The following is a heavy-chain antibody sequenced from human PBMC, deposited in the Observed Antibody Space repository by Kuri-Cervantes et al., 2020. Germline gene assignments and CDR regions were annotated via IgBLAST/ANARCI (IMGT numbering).Heavy chain of an antibody. V-gene: IGHV3-53*01. CDR1: GFTVSNNY. J-gene: IGHJ4*02. D-gene: IGHD4-23*01. CDR2: IYSGGDT. Sequence: GESLKISCAASGFTVSNNYMSWVRQAPGKGLEYISVIYSGGDTYYADSVKGRFTISRDNAKNSLYLQMNSLRADDTAVYYCASGIYGGKDYWGQGTLVTVSS. CDR3: ASGIYGGKDY.